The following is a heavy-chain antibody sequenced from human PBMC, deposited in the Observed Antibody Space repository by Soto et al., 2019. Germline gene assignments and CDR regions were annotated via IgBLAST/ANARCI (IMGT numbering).Heavy chain of an antibody. CDR3: ARRGGASGPYYFDY. Sequence: QVQLQESGPGLVKPSETLSLTCTVSGGSVSSGSYYWSWIRQPPGKGLEWIGYMYYSGSTNYNPSLKSRVTISGDTAKNQYSLRLSSVTAADTAVYYCARRGGASGPYYFDYWGQGTLVTVSS. J-gene: IGHJ4*02. CDR2: MYYSGST. CDR1: GGSVSSGSYY. D-gene: IGHD1-26*01. V-gene: IGHV4-61*01.